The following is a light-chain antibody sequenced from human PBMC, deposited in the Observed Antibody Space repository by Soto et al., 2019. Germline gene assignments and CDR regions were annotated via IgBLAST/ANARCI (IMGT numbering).Light chain of an antibody. J-gene: IGKJ1*01. Sequence: DIQMTQSPSTLSASVGDRLTITCRASQIIDRWLAWYQHRPGKAPELLIYDASILQGGVPSRFSGSGSGTEFTLTISSLQPDDFATYYCQQYDSFSVTFGQGTRWIS. CDR2: DAS. V-gene: IGKV1-5*01. CDR1: QIIDRW. CDR3: QQYDSFSVT.